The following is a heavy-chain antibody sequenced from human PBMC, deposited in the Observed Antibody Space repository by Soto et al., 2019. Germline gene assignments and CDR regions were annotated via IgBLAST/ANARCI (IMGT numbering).Heavy chain of an antibody. CDR3: AKDLGQNSYYYYYGMDV. D-gene: IGHD5-18*01. Sequence: PGGSLRLSCAASGFTFSSYGMHWVRQAPGKGLEWVAVISYDGSNKYYADSVKGRFTISRDNSKNTLYLQMNSLRAEDTAVYYCAKDLGQNSYYYYYGMDVWGQGTTVTVSS. CDR2: ISYDGSNK. V-gene: IGHV3-30*18. CDR1: GFTFSSYG. J-gene: IGHJ6*01.